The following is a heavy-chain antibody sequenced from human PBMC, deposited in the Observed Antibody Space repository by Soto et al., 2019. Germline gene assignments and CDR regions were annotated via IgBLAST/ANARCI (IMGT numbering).Heavy chain of an antibody. D-gene: IGHD3-9*01. J-gene: IGHJ6*02. CDR3: ARDTRLFHDILTGSNYGMDV. CDR2: ISAYNGNT. Sequence: ASVKVSCKXSGYTFTTYGISWVRQAPGHGLEWMGWISAYNGNTKYTQNLQGRVTMTTDTSTSTAYLELKSLISDDTAVYYRARDTRLFHDILTGSNYGMDVWGQGTTVTVSS. V-gene: IGHV1-18*01. CDR1: GYTFTTYG.